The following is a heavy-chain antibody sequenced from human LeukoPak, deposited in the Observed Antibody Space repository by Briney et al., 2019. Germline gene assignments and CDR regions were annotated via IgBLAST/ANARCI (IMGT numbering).Heavy chain of an antibody. CDR2: IYYSGST. CDR3: ARHSAPTMVRGVNYYYYYMDV. J-gene: IGHJ6*03. D-gene: IGHD3-10*01. Sequence: SETLSLTCTVSGGSISSYYWSWIRQPPGKGLEWIGYIYYSGSTNYNPSLKSRVTISVDTSMNQFSLKLSSVTAADTAVYYCARHSAPTMVRGVNYYYYYMDVWGKGTTVTVSS. V-gene: IGHV4-59*08. CDR1: GGSISSYY.